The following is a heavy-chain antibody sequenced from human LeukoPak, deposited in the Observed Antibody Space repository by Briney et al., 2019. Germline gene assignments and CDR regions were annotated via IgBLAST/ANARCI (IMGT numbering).Heavy chain of an antibody. CDR2: IKQDGSEK. J-gene: IGHJ4*01. CDR1: GLSFSTSW. Sequence: PGGSLRLSCAVSGLSFSTSWMSWVRQAPGKGLEWVANIKQDGSEKYYVDPVKGRFIVSRDNARNSLFLQMNNLRAEDTAVYYCARRKTGTAASPLYYFDYWGQGTLVTVSS. D-gene: IGHD1-7*01. V-gene: IGHV3-7*01. CDR3: ARRKTGTAASPLYYFDY.